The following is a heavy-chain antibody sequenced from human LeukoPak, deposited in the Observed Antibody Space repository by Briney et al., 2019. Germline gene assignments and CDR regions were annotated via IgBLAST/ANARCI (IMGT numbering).Heavy chain of an antibody. CDR2: VFYSGPT. CDR3: AGRSARYFDS. D-gene: IGHD1-26*01. Sequence: SETLSLTXTVSGDSIDSYYWSWIRQPPGEGLQWIGYVFYSGPTNYDASLKSRVAISVDRSKNQFSLKLTSVSAADTAVYYCAGRSARYFDSWGQGTPVTVSS. V-gene: IGHV4-59*01. CDR1: GDSIDSYY. J-gene: IGHJ4*02.